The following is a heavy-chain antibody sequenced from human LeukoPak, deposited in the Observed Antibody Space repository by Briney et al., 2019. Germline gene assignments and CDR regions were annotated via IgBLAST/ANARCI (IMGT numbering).Heavy chain of an antibody. D-gene: IGHD4-17*01. V-gene: IGHV1-2*06. CDR2: IKPKSGDA. CDR3: ARNAGYGDLA. Sequence: ASVKVSCKASGYTFTTYVTHWVRQAPGQGLEWMGRIKPKSGDAKYTQGFQGRVTMTRDTSISTAYMELSGLRSDDTAVYYCARNAGYGDLAWGQGTLVTVS. J-gene: IGHJ5*02. CDR1: GYTFTTYV.